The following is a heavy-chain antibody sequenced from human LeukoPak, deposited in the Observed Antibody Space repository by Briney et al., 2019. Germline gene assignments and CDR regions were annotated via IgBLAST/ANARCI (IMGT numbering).Heavy chain of an antibody. CDR1: GFTFSNYW. D-gene: IGHD2-21*01. J-gene: IGHJ6*03. V-gene: IGHV3-7*03. CDR2: IKQDGSEK. Sequence: PGGSLRLSCAASGFTFSNYWMTWVRQAPGKGLEWVANIKQDGSEKYYVDSVKGRFTISRDNAKNSLYLQMNSLRAEDTAVYYCARGWGGLSYYYYYYMDVWGKGTTVTISS. CDR3: ARGWGGLSYYYYYYMDV.